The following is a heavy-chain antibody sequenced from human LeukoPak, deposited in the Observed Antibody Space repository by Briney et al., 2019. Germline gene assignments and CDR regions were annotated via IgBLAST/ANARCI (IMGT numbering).Heavy chain of an antibody. CDR1: GFTFSSYG. CDR3: AKSLRRFLEWSSLDY. Sequence: GGSLRLSCAASGFTFSSYGRHWVRQAPGKGLEGVAFIRYDGSNKYYADSVKGRFTTSRDNSKNTLYLQMNSLRAEDTAVYYCAKSLRRFLEWSSLDYWGQGTLVTVSS. D-gene: IGHD3-3*01. V-gene: IGHV3-30*02. CDR2: IRYDGSNK. J-gene: IGHJ4*02.